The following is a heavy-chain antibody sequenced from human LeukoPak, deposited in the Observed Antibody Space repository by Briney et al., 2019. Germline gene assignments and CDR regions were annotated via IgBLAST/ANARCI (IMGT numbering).Heavy chain of an antibody. D-gene: IGHD1-7*01. CDR2: IGGTNEET. CDR3: ARMNYVSSGWGAPFDY. V-gene: IGHV3-21*01. CDR1: GFLFKLFA. J-gene: IGHJ4*02. Sequence: GGSLRLSCVGSGFLFKLFAVGWVRQAPGKGLEWVSVIGGTNEETDYTGSVKGRFTISRDNAKNSLYLQMNSLRAEDTAVYYCARMNYVSSGWGAPFDYWGQGTLVTVSS.